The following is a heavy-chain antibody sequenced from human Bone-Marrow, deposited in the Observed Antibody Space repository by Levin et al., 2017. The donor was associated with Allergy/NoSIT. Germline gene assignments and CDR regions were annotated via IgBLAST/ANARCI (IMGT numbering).Heavy chain of an antibody. CDR1: GGSFSGYY. CDR2: INHSGST. Sequence: SETLSLTCAVYGGSFSGYYWSWIRQPPGKGLEWIGEINHSGSTNYNPSLKSRVTISVDTSKNQFSLKLSSVTAADTAVYYCAREYYYDSSGYWGFSGMDVWGQGTTVTVSS. D-gene: IGHD3-22*01. V-gene: IGHV4-34*01. CDR3: AREYYYDSSGYWGFSGMDV. J-gene: IGHJ6*02.